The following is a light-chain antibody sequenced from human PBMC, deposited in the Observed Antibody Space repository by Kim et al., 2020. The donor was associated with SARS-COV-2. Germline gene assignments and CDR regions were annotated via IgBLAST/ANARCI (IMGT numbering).Light chain of an antibody. J-gene: IGKJ1*01. CDR2: GAS. Sequence: VSPGEGATLSCRASLSVISNLAWYHQKPGQAPRLLIYGASSRATGIPARFSGGGSGTEFTLTISSVQSEDFGLYFCQQYHKWPLTFGQGTKVDIK. V-gene: IGKV3-15*01. CDR3: QQYHKWPLT. CDR1: LSVISN.